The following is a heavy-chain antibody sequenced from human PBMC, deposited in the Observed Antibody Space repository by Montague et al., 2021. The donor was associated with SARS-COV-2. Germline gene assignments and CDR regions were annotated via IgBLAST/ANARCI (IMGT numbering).Heavy chain of an antibody. CDR1: GDSINNSRYY. J-gene: IGHJ3*02. D-gene: IGHD3-10*01. V-gene: IGHV4-39*01. CDR2: IYYSGSA. Sequence: SETLSLTCSVSGDSINNSRYYWGWIRQHPGKGLEWIGPIYYSGSAYYNPSLKSRVTISVDTSKDQFSLKLNSVTAIDTAVYYCARLESTRGVIIRGAFHIWGQGTKVTVSS. CDR3: ARLESTRGVIIRGAFHI.